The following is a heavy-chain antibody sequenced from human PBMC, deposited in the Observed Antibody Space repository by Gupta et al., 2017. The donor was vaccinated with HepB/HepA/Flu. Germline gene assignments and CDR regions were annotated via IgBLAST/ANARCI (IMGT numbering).Heavy chain of an antibody. Sequence: QVQLQESGPGLVKPSETLSLTCTVSGVSISSYYWSWIRQPPGKGLEWIGYIYYSGSTNYNPPLKSRVTISVDTSKNQFFLKVNSVTAADTAVYYCARMLSGGWFDSWGQGTLAPSPQ. CDR2: IYYSGST. CDR1: GVSISSYY. V-gene: IGHV4-59*01. D-gene: IGHD2-15*01. CDR3: ARMLSGGWFDS. J-gene: IGHJ5*01.